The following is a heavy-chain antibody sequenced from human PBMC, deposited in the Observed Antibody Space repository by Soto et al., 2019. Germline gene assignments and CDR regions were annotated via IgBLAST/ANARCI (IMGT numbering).Heavy chain of an antibody. CDR3: AKDRAHYYDSLLAAFDI. V-gene: IGHV4-31*03. CDR1: GGSISSGGYY. J-gene: IGHJ3*02. D-gene: IGHD3-22*01. Sequence: PSETLSLTCTVSGGSISSGGYYWSWIRQHPGKGLEWIGYIYYSGSTYYNPSLKSRVTISVDTSKNQFSLKLSSVTAADTAVYYCAKDRAHYYDSLLAAFDIWGQGTMVTVSS. CDR2: IYYSGST.